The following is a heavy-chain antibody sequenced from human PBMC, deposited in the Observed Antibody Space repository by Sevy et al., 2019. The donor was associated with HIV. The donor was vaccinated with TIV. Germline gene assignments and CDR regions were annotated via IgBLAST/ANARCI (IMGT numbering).Heavy chain of an antibody. J-gene: IGHJ4*02. CDR1: GFTLSSYW. CDR2: IKQDGSDK. V-gene: IGHV3-7*04. CDR3: VRVRAFILFGELTRYRFDS. Sequence: GGSLRLSCVASGFTLSSYWMSWVRQVPGQGLEWVADIKQDGSDKNYLDSVKGRFTISRDNAKKSLYLQMNNLRVEDTALYYCVRVRAFILFGELTRYRFDSWGQGTLLTVSS. D-gene: IGHD3-10*01.